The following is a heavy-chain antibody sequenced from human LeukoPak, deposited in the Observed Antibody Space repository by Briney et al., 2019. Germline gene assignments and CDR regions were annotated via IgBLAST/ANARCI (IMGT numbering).Heavy chain of an antibody. CDR2: INHSGST. CDR3: ARAAPLLNYYGSGSCRNYFDY. D-gene: IGHD3-10*01. Sequence: PSETLSLTCAVYGGSFSGYYWSWIRQPPGKGLEWIGEINHSGSTNYNPSLKSRVTISVDTSKNQFSLKLSSVTAADTAVYYCARAAPLLNYYGSGSCRNYFDYWGQGTLVTVSS. J-gene: IGHJ4*02. CDR1: GGSFSGYY. V-gene: IGHV4-34*01.